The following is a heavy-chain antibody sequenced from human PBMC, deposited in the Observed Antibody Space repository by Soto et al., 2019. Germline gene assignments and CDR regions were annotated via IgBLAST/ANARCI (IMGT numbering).Heavy chain of an antibody. J-gene: IGHJ2*01. CDR1: GGTFSSYA. CDR2: IIPIFGTA. V-gene: IGHV1-69*12. D-gene: IGHD2-2*01. Sequence: QVQLVQSGAEVKKPGSSVKVSCKASGGTFSSYAISWVRQAPGQGLEWMGGIIPIFGTANYAQKFQGRVTITADESTSTAYMGLSSLRSEDTAVYYCARGDVLVPAVEWYFDLWGRGALVTVSS. CDR3: ARGDVLVPAVEWYFDL.